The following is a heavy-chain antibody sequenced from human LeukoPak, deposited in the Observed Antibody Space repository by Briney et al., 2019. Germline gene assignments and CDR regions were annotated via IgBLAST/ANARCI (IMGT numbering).Heavy chain of an antibody. CDR2: IKHSGST. CDR1: VGSFNGYY. V-gene: IGHV4-34*01. D-gene: IGHD3-10*01. J-gene: IGHJ4*02. CDR3: ASYGSGNYYDLDY. Sequence: SDTLSLTCAVYVGSFNGYYWSWIRHPPGKGLEWIGEIKHSGSTNHNPSLERRVPISVDTSKHQFSLKLNSVTAADTAVYYCASYGSGNYYDLDYWGQGTLVTVSS.